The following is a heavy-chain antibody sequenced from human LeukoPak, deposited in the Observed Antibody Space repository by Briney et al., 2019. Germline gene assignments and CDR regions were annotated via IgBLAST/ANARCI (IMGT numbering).Heavy chain of an antibody. D-gene: IGHD3-9*01. Sequence: SETLSLTCTVSGGSISSYYWSRIRQPPGEGLEWIGYIYYSGSTNYNPSLKSRVTISVDTSKNQFSLKLSSVTAADTAVYYCARGVTYYDILTGYYGDEDWFDPWGQGTLVTVSS. CDR3: ARGVTYYDILTGYYGDEDWFDP. CDR2: IYYSGST. J-gene: IGHJ5*02. CDR1: GGSISSYY. V-gene: IGHV4-59*01.